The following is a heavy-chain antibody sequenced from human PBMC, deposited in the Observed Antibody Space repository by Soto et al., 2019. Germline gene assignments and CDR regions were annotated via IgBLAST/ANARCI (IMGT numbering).Heavy chain of an antibody. CDR3: ARDARDNDAFDI. V-gene: IGHV4-30-4*01. D-gene: IGHD3-9*01. J-gene: IGHJ3*02. CDR2: IYYSGST. CDR1: GGSITSGDYY. Sequence: PSETLSLTCTVSGGSITSGDYYWSCIRQPPGKGLEWIAYIYYSGSTYYNPSLKSRLTISVDTSKNQFSLKLSSVTAADTAVYYCARDARDNDAFDIWGQGTMVTVSS.